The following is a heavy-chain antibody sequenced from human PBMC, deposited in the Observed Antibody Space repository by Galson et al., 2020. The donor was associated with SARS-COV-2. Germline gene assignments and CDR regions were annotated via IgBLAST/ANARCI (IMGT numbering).Heavy chain of an antibody. D-gene: IGHD6-19*01. Sequence: ASVKVSCKASGYTFTDYYIHWVRQAPGQGLEWMGWIKPDSGGITYAQKFQGRVTISVDTSKNQFSLKLSSVTAADTAVYYCARESRRYSSGGLVYYFMDVWGKGTTVTISS. V-gene: IGHV1-2*02. CDR1: GYTFTDYY. CDR3: ARESRRYSSGGLVYYFMDV. J-gene: IGHJ6*03. CDR2: IKPDSGGI.